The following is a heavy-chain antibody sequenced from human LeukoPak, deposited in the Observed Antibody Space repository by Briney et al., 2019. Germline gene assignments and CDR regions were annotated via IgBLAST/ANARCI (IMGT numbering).Heavy chain of an antibody. D-gene: IGHD3-22*01. CDR2: ISGSGGST. Sequence: GGSLRLSCAASGFTFSSYAMSWVRQAPGKGLEWVSAISGSGGSTYYADSVKGRFTISRDNSKNTLYLQINSLRAEDTAVYYCAKDTDYDSSGYYHSWGQGTLVTVSS. V-gene: IGHV3-23*01. CDR3: AKDTDYDSSGYYHS. CDR1: GFTFSSYA. J-gene: IGHJ4*02.